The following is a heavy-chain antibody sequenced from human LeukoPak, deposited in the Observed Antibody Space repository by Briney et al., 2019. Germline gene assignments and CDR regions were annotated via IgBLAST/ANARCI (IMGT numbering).Heavy chain of an antibody. D-gene: IGHD3-10*01. V-gene: IGHV5-51*01. CDR3: ARHKFTMVRGVITDNWFDP. CDR1: GYSFTSYW. CDR2: IYPGDSDT. Sequence: GESLKISCKGSGYSFTSYWIGWVRQMPGKGLEWMGIIYPGDSDTRYSPSFQGQVTISADKSISTAYLQWSSLKASDTAMYYCARHKFTMVRGVITDNWFDPWGQGTLVTVSS. J-gene: IGHJ5*02.